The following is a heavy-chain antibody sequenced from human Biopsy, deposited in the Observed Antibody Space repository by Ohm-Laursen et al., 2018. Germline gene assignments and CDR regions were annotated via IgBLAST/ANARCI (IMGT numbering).Heavy chain of an antibody. Sequence: SLRLSCAASGFMFSNYWMSWVRQAPGKGLEWVANIKQDGGEKYFVDPVKGRLTISRDNAKNSLYLQMNSLRTEDTALYYCAKGAGSSRSQGFDYWGQGILVTVSS. CDR1: GFMFSNYW. V-gene: IGHV3-7*03. J-gene: IGHJ4*02. CDR3: AKGAGSSRSQGFDY. CDR2: IKQDGGEK. D-gene: IGHD6-13*01.